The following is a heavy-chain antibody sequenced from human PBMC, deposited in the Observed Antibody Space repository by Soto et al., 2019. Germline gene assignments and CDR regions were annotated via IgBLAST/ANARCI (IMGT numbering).Heavy chain of an antibody. Sequence: VASVKVSCKASGYTFTSYAMNWVRQAPGQGLEWMGWINTNTGNPAYAQGFTGRFVFSLDTSVSTAYLQICSLKAEDTAVYYCARDRYVQQIKRGPRDSSSWYIGDWGQGTLVTVSS. J-gene: IGHJ4*02. CDR3: ARDRYVQQIKRGPRDSSSWYIGD. CDR1: GYTFTSYA. CDR2: INTNTGNP. V-gene: IGHV7-4-1*01. D-gene: IGHD6-13*01.